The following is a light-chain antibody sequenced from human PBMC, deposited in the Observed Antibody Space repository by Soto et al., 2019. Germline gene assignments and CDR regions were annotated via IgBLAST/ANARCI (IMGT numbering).Light chain of an antibody. J-gene: IGKJ5*01. V-gene: IGKV3-20*01. CDR2: GAF. Sequence: EIVLTQSPGTLSLSPGERATLSCRTSQSVSSIYVAWYQQKGGQAPRLVMYGAFNRATGIPDRFTGSGSGTYFTLTISRLEPEDFAVFYCQQYGRSSATFGQGTLLESK. CDR1: QSVSSIY. CDR3: QQYGRSSAT.